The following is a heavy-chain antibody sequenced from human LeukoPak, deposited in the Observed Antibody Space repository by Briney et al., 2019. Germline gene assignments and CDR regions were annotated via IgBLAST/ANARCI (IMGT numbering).Heavy chain of an antibody. CDR3: AREPSAAARMDV. CDR2: IWYDGSNK. V-gene: IGHV3-33*01. J-gene: IGHJ6*02. D-gene: IGHD6-13*01. CDR1: GFTFSSYG. Sequence: GGSLRLSCAASGFTFSSYGMHWVRQAPGKGLEWVAVIWYDGSNKYYADSVKGRFTISRDNSKNTLYLQMNSLRAEDTAVYHCAREPSAAARMDVWGQGTTVTVSS.